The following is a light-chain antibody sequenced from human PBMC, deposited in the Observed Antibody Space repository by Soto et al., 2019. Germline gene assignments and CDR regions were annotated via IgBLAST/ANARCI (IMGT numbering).Light chain of an antibody. CDR3: LLYYGGAQRWA. Sequence: QTVVTQEPSLTVSPGETVSLTCASSTGAVTSNYNPNWFHQKPGQAPRPLIYSTNNKYSWTPAQFSGSLLGGKAALTLSGVQPEDEADYYCLLYYGGAQRWAFGGGTKLTVL. CDR1: TGAVTSNYN. V-gene: IGLV7-43*01. J-gene: IGLJ3*02. CDR2: STN.